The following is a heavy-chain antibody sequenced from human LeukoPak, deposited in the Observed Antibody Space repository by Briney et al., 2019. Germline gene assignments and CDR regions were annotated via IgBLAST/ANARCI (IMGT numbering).Heavy chain of an antibody. D-gene: IGHD2-2*01. CDR2: IVVGSGNT. V-gene: IGHV1-58*02. J-gene: IGHJ4*02. Sequence: ASVKVSCKASGFTFTRSAMQWVRQARGQRLEWLGWIVVGSGNTDYAQKFQERDTITRDMSSSTAYMELSSLRSEDTAIYYCAADRDCGSSSCAPYNFDYWGQGTLVTVSS. CDR1: GFTFTRSA. CDR3: AADRDCGSSSCAPYNFDY.